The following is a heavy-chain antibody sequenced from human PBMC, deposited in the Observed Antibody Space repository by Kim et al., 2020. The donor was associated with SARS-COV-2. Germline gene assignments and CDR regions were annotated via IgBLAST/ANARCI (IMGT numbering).Heavy chain of an antibody. D-gene: IGHD3-16*01. V-gene: IGHV4-34*01. Sequence: SETLSLTCAVYGGSFSGYYWSWIRQPPGKGLEWIGEINHSGSTNYNPSLKSRVTISVDTSKNQFSLKLSSVTAADTAVYYCASLRRFGLGYYYYGMDVWGQGTTVTVSS. CDR3: ASLRRFGLGYYYYGMDV. CDR1: GGSFSGYY. J-gene: IGHJ6*02. CDR2: INHSGST.